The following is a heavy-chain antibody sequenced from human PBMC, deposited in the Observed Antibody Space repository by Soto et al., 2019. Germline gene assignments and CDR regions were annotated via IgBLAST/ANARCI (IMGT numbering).Heavy chain of an antibody. CDR3: ARDCCITATCAGGGNWFDP. CDR2: INPSGGKT. J-gene: IGHJ5*02. D-gene: IGHD3-10*01. V-gene: IGHV1-46*01. Sequence: QVQLVQSGAEVKKPGASVRISCKASGYAFTTYFMHWVRQAPGQGLEWLGIINPSGGKTTDAQHFKGRVTMTRDTSTSTVYMELCSLRYEDTAVYYCARDCCITATCAGGGNWFDPWGQGTPVTVSS. CDR1: GYAFTTYF.